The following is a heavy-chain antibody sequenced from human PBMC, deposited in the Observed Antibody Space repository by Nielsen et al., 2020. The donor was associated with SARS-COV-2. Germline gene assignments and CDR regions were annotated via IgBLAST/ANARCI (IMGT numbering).Heavy chain of an antibody. J-gene: IGHJ3*02. CDR3: AKGVGQWLVLDAFDI. CDR1: GFTFSSYS. CDR2: ISSSSSYI. D-gene: IGHD6-19*01. Sequence: GESLKISCAASGFTFSSYSMNWVRQAPGKGLEWVSSISSSSSYIYYADSVKGRFTISRDNAKNSLYLQMNSLRAEDTAVYYCAKGVGQWLVLDAFDIWGQGTMVTVSS. V-gene: IGHV3-21*04.